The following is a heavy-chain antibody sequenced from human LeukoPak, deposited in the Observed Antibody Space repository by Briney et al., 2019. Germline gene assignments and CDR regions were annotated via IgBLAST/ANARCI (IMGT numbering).Heavy chain of an antibody. D-gene: IGHD3-22*01. CDR1: GYSISSGYY. V-gene: IGHV4-38-2*01. Sequence: PSETLSLTCAVSGYSISSGYYWGWIRQPPGKGLEWIGSIYHSGSTYYNPSLKSRVTISVDTSKNQFSLKLSSVTAADTAVYYCARARGVYYYDSSGYRYWGQGTLVTVSS. CDR3: ARARGVYYYDSSGYRY. CDR2: IYHSGST. J-gene: IGHJ4*02.